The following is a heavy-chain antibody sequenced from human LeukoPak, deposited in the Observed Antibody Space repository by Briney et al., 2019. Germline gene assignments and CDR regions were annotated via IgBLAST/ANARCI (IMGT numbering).Heavy chain of an antibody. V-gene: IGHV4-39*07. D-gene: IGHD3-22*01. CDR2: IYYDGTT. CDR1: GGSVSSSSYY. J-gene: IGHJ4*02. Sequence: SETLSLTCTVSGGSVSSSSYYWGWIRQPPRKGLEWIGTIYYDGTTYYSPSLRSRVTISVDTSKNQFSLKLSSVTAADTAVYYCARRKFDSSGFDYWGQGTLVTVSS. CDR3: ARRKFDSSGFDY.